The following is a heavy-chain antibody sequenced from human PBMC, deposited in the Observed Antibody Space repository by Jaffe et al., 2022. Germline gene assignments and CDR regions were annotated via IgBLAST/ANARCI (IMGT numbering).Heavy chain of an antibody. CDR3: ARDTWSGYSAYYMDV. CDR2: IYHSGST. D-gene: IGHD3-3*01. V-gene: IGHV4-30-2*01. CDR1: GGSISSGGYS. J-gene: IGHJ6*03. Sequence: QLQLQESGSGLVKPSQTLSLTCAVSGGSISSGGYSWSWIRQPPGKGLEWIGYIYHSGSTYYNPSLKSRVTISVDRSKNQFSLKLSSVTAADTAVYYCARDTWSGYSAYYMDVWGKGTTVTVSS.